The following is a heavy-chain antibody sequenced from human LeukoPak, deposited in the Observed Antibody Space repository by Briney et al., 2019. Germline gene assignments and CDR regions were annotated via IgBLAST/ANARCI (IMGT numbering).Heavy chain of an antibody. Sequence: SGGSLRLSCAASGLIFSNYWMTWVRQAPGKGLEWVANIKEDGSETYYVDSVKGRFTISRDNDKNTLYLQMNSLRAKDTAVYYCEAYGSVWGQGTLVIVSS. J-gene: IGHJ4*02. CDR2: IKEDGSET. CDR1: GLIFSNYW. V-gene: IGHV3-7*03. CDR3: EAYGSV. D-gene: IGHD3-10*01.